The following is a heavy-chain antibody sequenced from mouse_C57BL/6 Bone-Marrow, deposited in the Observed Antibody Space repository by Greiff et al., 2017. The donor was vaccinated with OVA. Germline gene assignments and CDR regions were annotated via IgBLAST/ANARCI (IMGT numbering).Heavy chain of an antibody. CDR2: INPNNGGT. CDR3: AGVEAY. V-gene: IGHV1-26*01. CDR1: GYTFTDYY. Sequence: VQLQQSGPELVKPGASVKISCKASGYTFTDYYMNWVKQSPGKSLEWIGEINPNNGGTSYNEKFKGKATLTVDKSSSTAYMELRSLTSEDSAVYDCAGVEAYWGKGTLVTVSA. J-gene: IGHJ3*01.